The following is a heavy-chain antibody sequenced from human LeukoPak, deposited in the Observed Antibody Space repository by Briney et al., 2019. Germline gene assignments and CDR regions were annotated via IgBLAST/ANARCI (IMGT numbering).Heavy chain of an antibody. J-gene: IGHJ4*02. CDR1: GFTFGDYA. Sequence: GGSLRLSCTASGFTFGDYAMSWVRQAPGKGLEWVAVISYDGSNKYYADSVKGRFTISRDNSKNTLYLQMNSLRAEDTAVYYCVIAVAGYFDYWGQGTLVTVSS. V-gene: IGHV3-30*04. D-gene: IGHD6-19*01. CDR2: ISYDGSNK. CDR3: VIAVAGYFDY.